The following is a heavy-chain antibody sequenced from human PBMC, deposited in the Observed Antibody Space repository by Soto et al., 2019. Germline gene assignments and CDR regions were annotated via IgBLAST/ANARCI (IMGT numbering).Heavy chain of an antibody. Sequence: PGGSLRLSCVASGFIFSSYGMHWVRQAPGEGLEWVAVIWYDGSNKHYADSVKGRFTVSRDNSKNTLYLHMNDLRADETGVYYCARGRGCDYIYFDHWGQGSQVTVSS. CDR3: ARGRGCDYIYFDH. CDR1: GFIFSSYG. D-gene: IGHD5-12*01. CDR2: IWYDGSNK. V-gene: IGHV3-33*01. J-gene: IGHJ4*02.